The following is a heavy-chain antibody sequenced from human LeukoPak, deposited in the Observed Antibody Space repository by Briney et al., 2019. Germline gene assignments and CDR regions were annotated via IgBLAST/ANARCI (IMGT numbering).Heavy chain of an antibody. Sequence: GGSLRLSCAASGFSLSNYWMMHWVRQAPGKGLVWVSRIMKDGEYTSYADSVKGRFTVSRDNAQNRLYLQMNSLRAEDTGVYYFLREGGPDVHDGSFDLGGPATLVTVSS. CDR1: GFSLSNYW. D-gene: IGHD2-15*01. CDR2: IMKDGEYT. CDR3: LREGGPDVHDGSFDL. J-gene: IGHJ2*01. V-gene: IGHV3-74*01.